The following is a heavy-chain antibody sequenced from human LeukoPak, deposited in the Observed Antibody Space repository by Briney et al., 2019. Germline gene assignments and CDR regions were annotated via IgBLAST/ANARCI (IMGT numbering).Heavy chain of an antibody. Sequence: GASVKVSCKASGYIFTDYAIHWLRQAPGQRPEWMGWMNGGNGNTKYSQKFQGRITLIRDTSAATAYMELSSLRHDDLAVYYCARTSHYVDIAATIPYGIYYFDYWGQGTLVTVSS. CDR2: MNGGNGNT. J-gene: IGHJ4*02. D-gene: IGHD5-12*01. CDR1: GYIFTDYA. CDR3: ARTSHYVDIAATIPYGIYYFDY. V-gene: IGHV1-3*01.